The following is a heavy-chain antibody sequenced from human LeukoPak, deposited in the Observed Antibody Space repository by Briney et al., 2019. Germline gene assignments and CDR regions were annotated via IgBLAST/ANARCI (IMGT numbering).Heavy chain of an antibody. D-gene: IGHD2-2*01. CDR2: ISSSSYI. CDR1: GFTFSSYS. CDR3: ARVGEYQLLPDY. V-gene: IGHV3-21*01. J-gene: IGHJ4*02. Sequence: GGSLRLSCAASGFTFSSYSMNWVRQAPGKGLEWVSSISSSSYIYYADSVKGRFTISRDNAKNSLYLQMNSLRAEDTAVYYCARVGEYQLLPDYWGQGTLVTVSS.